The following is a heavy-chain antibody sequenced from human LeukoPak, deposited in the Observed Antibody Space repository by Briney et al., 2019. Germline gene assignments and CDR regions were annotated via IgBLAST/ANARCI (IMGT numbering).Heavy chain of an antibody. CDR1: GFTSSSYE. V-gene: IGHV3-48*03. CDR3: ARVDYQYCSSTSCSDY. CDR2: ISSSGSTI. Sequence: GGSLRLSCAASGFTSSSYEMNWVRQAPGKGLEWVSYISSSGSTIYYADSVKGRFTISRDNAKNSLYLQMNSLRAEDTAVYYCARVDYQYCSSTSCSDYWGQGTLVTVSS. J-gene: IGHJ4*02. D-gene: IGHD2-2*01.